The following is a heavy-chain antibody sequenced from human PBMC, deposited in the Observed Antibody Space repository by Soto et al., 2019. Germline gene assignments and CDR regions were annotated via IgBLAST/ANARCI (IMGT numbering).Heavy chain of an antibody. V-gene: IGHV1-46*03. Sequence: ASVKGSRKASWYIFPHYHIYLVRQAPGQGLEWMGIINLSADRTSYAQKFQGRFTVTMDTSTSTVYMELGSLRSEDTAVYYCVRDPSSGYRSFDYWGQGTLVTVSS. CDR3: VRDPSSGYRSFDY. D-gene: IGHD3-22*01. CDR2: INLSADRT. CDR1: WYIFPHYH. J-gene: IGHJ4*02.